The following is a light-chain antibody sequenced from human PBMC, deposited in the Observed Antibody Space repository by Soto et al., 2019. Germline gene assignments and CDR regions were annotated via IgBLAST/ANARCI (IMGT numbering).Light chain of an antibody. Sequence: DIRMTQSPSSLSASVGDRVTITCRASQDITLYLAWYQQKPGKSPNLLIYAASTLQSGVPSRFSGSGSGTDFTLTISSLQPEDVATYFCQNYNSAPRTFGQGTRVEIE. V-gene: IGKV1-27*01. CDR1: QDITLY. J-gene: IGKJ1*01. CDR3: QNYNSAPRT. CDR2: AAS.